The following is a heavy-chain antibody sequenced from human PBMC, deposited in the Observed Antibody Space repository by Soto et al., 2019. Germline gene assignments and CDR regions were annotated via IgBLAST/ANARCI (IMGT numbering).Heavy chain of an antibody. CDR1: GGTFSSYA. V-gene: IGHV1-69*13. Sequence: ASGKVSCKASGGTFSSYAISWVRQAPGQGLEWMGGIIPIFGTANYAQKFQGRVTITADESTSTAYMELSSLRSEDTALYFCAKDRVPVGSVVIIPYYFDVWGRGTLVTVSS. CDR2: IIPIFGTA. D-gene: IGHD3-22*01. CDR3: AKDRVPVGSVVIIPYYFDV. J-gene: IGHJ4*02.